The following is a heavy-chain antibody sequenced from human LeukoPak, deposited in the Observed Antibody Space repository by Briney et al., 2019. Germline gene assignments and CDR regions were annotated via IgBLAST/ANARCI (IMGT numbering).Heavy chain of an antibody. CDR2: INPSGGST. D-gene: IGHD2-2*01. CDR1: GYTFTSYY. V-gene: IGHV1-46*01. Sequence: ASVKVSCKASGYTFTSYYMHWVRQAPGQGLEWMGIINPSGGSTSYAQKFQGRVTMTRDTSTSTVYMELSSLRSEDTAVYYCAREGGYCSSTSCGFGYWGQGTLVTVSP. J-gene: IGHJ4*02. CDR3: AREGGYCSSTSCGFGY.